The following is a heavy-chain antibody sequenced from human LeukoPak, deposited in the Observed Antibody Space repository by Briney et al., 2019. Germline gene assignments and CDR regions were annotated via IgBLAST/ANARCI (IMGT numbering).Heavy chain of an antibody. CDR3: ARLRVVAGTSYYFDY. Sequence: SVKVSCKASGGTFSSYAISWVRQAPGQGLEWMGRIIPILGIANYAQKFQGRVTITADKSTSTAYMELSSLRSEDTAVYYCARLRVVAGTSYYFDYWGQGTLVTVSS. J-gene: IGHJ4*02. V-gene: IGHV1-69*04. D-gene: IGHD6-19*01. CDR1: GGTFSSYA. CDR2: IIPILGIA.